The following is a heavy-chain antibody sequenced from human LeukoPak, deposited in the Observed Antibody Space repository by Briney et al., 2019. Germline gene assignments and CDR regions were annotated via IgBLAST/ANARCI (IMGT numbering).Heavy chain of an antibody. J-gene: IGHJ4*02. CDR3: ARDSYYDSSGPSPRLDY. D-gene: IGHD3-22*01. Sequence: GGSLRLSCAASGFTFSSYAMHWVRQAPGKGLEWVAVISYDGSNKYYADSVKGRFTISRDNSKNTLYLQMNSLRAEDTAVYYCARDSYYDSSGPSPRLDYWGQGTLVTVSS. V-gene: IGHV3-30-3*01. CDR2: ISYDGSNK. CDR1: GFTFSSYA.